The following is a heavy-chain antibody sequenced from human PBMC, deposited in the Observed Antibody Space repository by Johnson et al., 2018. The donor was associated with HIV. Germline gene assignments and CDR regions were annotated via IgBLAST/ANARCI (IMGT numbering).Heavy chain of an antibody. CDR2: ITWDGGST. CDR3: ARDGMHYDFWSGYAPDAFDI. Sequence: GVVVQPGGSLRLSCASSGFTFDDYTMHWVRQAPGKGLEWVSLITWDGGSTYYADSVKGRFTISRDNAKNSLYLQMNSLRAEDTAVYYCARDGMHYDFWSGYAPDAFDIWGQGTMVTVSS. V-gene: IGHV3-43*01. CDR1: GFTFDDYT. J-gene: IGHJ3*02. D-gene: IGHD3-3*01.